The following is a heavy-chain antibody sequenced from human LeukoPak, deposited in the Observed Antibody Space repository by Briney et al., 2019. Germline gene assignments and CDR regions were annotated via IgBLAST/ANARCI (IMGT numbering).Heavy chain of an antibody. CDR1: GGSISSGGYY. J-gene: IGHJ5*02. CDR3: ARGDNVWFGELFGFASPGWFDP. D-gene: IGHD3-10*01. CDR2: IYYSGST. V-gene: IGHV4-31*03. Sequence: SETLSLTCTVSGGSISSGGYYWSWIRQHPGKGLEWIGYIYYSGSTYYNPSLKSRVTISVDTSKNQFSLKLSSVTAADTAVYYCARGDNVWFGELFGFASPGWFDPWGQGTLVTVSS.